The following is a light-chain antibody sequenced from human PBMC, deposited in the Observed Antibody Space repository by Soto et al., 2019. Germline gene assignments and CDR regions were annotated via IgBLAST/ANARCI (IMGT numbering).Light chain of an antibody. J-gene: IGLJ2*01. V-gene: IGLV2-23*01. Sequence: QSALTQPASVSGSPGQSITISCTGTSSDVGSYNLVSWYQQHPGKAPKLMIYEDTERPSGGSNRFSGSKSGNTASLTISGLQAEDEADYYCSSYAGSTTYVVFGGGTKLTVL. CDR3: SSYAGSTTYVV. CDR1: SSDVGSYNL. CDR2: EDT.